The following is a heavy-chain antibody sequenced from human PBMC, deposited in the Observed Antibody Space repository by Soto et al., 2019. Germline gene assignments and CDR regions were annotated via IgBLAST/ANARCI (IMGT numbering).Heavy chain of an antibody. J-gene: IGHJ6*01. Sequence: GGSLRLSCAASGFTFSSYGMHWVRQAPGKGLEWVAVISYDGSNKYYADSVKGRFTISRDNSKNTLYLQMNSLRAEDTAVYYCAEDLTAPLWLPYYYYYGMDVWGQWTSVSGTS. D-gene: IGHD5-18*01. V-gene: IGHV3-30*18. CDR3: AEDLTAPLWLPYYYYYGMDV. CDR2: ISYDGSNK. CDR1: GFTFSSYG.